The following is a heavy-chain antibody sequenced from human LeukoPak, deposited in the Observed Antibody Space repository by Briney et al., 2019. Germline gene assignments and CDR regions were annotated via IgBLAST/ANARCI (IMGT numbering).Heavy chain of an antibody. D-gene: IGHD5-18*01. V-gene: IGHV4-34*01. CDR2: INHSGST. Sequence: SETLSLTCAVYGGSFSGYYWSWIRQPPGKGLEWIGEINHSGSTNYNPSLKSRVTISVDTSKNQFSLKLSSVTAADTAVYYCAGYLPGYSYGYLDYWGQGTLVTVSS. CDR1: GGSFSGYY. CDR3: AGYLPGYSYGYLDY. J-gene: IGHJ4*02.